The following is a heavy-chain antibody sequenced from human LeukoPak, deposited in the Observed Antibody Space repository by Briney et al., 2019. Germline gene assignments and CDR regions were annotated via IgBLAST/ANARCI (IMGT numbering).Heavy chain of an antibody. D-gene: IGHD1-26*01. CDR2: IYPGDSDT. J-gene: IGHJ4*02. V-gene: IGHV5-51*01. CDR1: GYSFTSYW. CDR3: ARAGIVGATSFDY. Sequence: HGEPLKTSCKGSGYSFTSYWIGWVRQMPGKGMEWMGIIYPGDSDTRYSPSFQGQVTISADKSICTAYLEWSSLKASGTAMYYWARAGIVGATSFDYWGQGTLVTVSS.